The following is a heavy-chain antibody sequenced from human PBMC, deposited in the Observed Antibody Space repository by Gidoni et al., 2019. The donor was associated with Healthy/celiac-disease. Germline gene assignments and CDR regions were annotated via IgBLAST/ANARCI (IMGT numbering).Heavy chain of an antibody. CDR1: GGTFSSYA. V-gene: IGHV1-69*09. CDR2: IIPILGIA. Sequence: QVQLVQSGAEVKKPGSSVKVSCKASGGTFSSYAISWVRQAPGQGLEWMGRIIPILGIANYAQKFQGRVTITADKSTSTAYMELSSLRSEDTAVYYCARPGEMATMNDAFDIWGQGTMVTVSS. CDR3: ARPGEMATMNDAFDI. D-gene: IGHD3-10*01. J-gene: IGHJ3*02.